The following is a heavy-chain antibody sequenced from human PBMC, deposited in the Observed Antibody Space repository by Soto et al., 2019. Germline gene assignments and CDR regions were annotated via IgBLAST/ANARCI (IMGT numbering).Heavy chain of an antibody. CDR3: AREHSSSWYGSTTGVDY. D-gene: IGHD6-13*01. Sequence: QVQLQESGPGLVKPSQTLSLTCTVSGGSISSGDYYWSWIRQPPGKGLEWIGYIYYSGSTYYNPSLKSRVTISVDTSKNQFSLKLSSVTAADTAVYYCAREHSSSWYGSTTGVDYWGQGTLVTVSS. CDR2: IYYSGST. J-gene: IGHJ4*02. CDR1: GGSISSGDYY. V-gene: IGHV4-30-4*01.